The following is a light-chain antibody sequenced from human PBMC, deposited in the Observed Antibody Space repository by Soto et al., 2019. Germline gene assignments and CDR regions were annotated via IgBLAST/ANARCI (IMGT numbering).Light chain of an antibody. V-gene: IGLV1-44*01. Sequence: QPVLTQPPSASGTHGQRVSISCSGSSSNIGGKTVNWYQQLPGTAPKVLIYSNNQRPSGVPDRFSGSKSGTSASLAISGLQSEDEADYYCAAWDDSLNGVVFGGGTKLTVL. CDR3: AAWDDSLNGVV. CDR2: SNN. CDR1: SSNIGGKT. J-gene: IGLJ3*02.